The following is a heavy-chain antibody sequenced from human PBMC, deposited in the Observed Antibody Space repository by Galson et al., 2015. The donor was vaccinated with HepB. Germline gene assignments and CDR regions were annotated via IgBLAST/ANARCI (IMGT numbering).Heavy chain of an antibody. Sequence: ETLSLTCAVSGGSISSSNWWSWVRQPPGKGLEWIGEIYHSGSSNYNPSLKSRVTISVDKSKNQFSLKLISVTAADTAVYYCARVFIATPGTPKFDYWGQGTLVTVSS. CDR3: ARVFIATPGTPKFDY. J-gene: IGHJ4*02. CDR1: GGSISSSNW. D-gene: IGHD6-13*01. V-gene: IGHV4-4*02. CDR2: IYHSGSS.